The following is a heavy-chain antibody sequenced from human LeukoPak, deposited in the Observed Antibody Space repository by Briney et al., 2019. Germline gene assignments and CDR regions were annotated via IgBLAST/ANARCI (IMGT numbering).Heavy chain of an antibody. CDR2: ISWDGGST. Sequence: GGSLRLSCAASGFTFDDYAMHWVRQAPGKGLEWVSLISWDGGSTYYADSVKGRFTISRDNSKNSLCLQMNSLRAEDTALYYCAKGDSSGYSYYMDVWGKGTTVTVSS. CDR3: AKGDSSGYSYYMDV. J-gene: IGHJ6*03. CDR1: GFTFDDYA. D-gene: IGHD3-22*01. V-gene: IGHV3-43D*03.